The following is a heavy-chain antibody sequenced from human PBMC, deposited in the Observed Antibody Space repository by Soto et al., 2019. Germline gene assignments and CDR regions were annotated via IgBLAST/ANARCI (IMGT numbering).Heavy chain of an antibody. V-gene: IGHV3-23*01. J-gene: IGHJ5*02. CDR1: GFTFSSYA. Sequence: GGSLRLSCAASGFTFSSYAMTWVRQAQGRGLEWVSVISGSDGSTYYADSVKGRFMISRDNSNNTLFLQMNNLKAEDTAVYYCARKAGLVSSYPPEYDPWGQGTLVTVSS. CDR3: ARKAGLVSSYPPEYDP. D-gene: IGHD2-2*01. CDR2: ISGSDGST.